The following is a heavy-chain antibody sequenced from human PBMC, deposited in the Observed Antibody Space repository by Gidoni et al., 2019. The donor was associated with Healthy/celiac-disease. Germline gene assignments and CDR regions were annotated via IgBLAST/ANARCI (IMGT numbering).Heavy chain of an antibody. Sequence: EVQLVESGGGLVQPGGSLRLSCAASGFTFSSYWMHWVRQAPGKGLVWVSRSNSDGSSTSYADSVKGRFTNSRDNAKNTLYLQMNSLRAEDTAVYYCARGVPQDFTMVQGVLDYWGQGTLVTVSS. CDR1: GFTFSSYW. J-gene: IGHJ4*02. CDR3: ARGVPQDFTMVQGVLDY. D-gene: IGHD3-10*01. CDR2: SNSDGSST. V-gene: IGHV3-74*01.